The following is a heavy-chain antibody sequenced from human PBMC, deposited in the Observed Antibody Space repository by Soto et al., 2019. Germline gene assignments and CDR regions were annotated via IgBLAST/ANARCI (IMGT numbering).Heavy chain of an antibody. D-gene: IGHD1-26*01. CDR1: GFTFSSYA. Sequence: GGSLRLSCAASGFTFSSYAMSWVRQAPGKXLEWVSAISGSGGSTYYADSVKGRFTISRDNSKNTLYLQMNSPRAEDTAVYYYENHLYSDGANSGQGRCDYWGQGTLVTVSS. J-gene: IGHJ4*02. CDR3: ENHLYSDGANSGQGRCDY. CDR2: ISGSGGST. V-gene: IGHV3-23*01.